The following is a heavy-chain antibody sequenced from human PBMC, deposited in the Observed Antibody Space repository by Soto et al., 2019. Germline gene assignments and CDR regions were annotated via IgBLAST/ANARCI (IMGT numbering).Heavy chain of an antibody. CDR2: IYSGGST. CDR3: ASPRVRYSYGLPGMDV. J-gene: IGHJ6*02. V-gene: IGHV3-53*01. CDR1: GFTVSSNY. D-gene: IGHD5-18*01. Sequence: PGGSLRLSCATSGFTVSSNYMSWVRQAPGKGLEWVSVIYSGGSTYYADSVKGRFTISRDNSKNTLYLQMNSLRAEDTAVYYCASPRVRYSYGLPGMDVWGQGTTVTVSS.